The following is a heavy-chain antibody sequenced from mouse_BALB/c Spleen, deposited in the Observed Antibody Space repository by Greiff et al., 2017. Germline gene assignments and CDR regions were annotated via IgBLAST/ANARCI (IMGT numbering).Heavy chain of an antibody. J-gene: IGHJ3*01. CDR1: GYTFTDYA. CDR3: EWDYYGSSYRFAY. Sequence: QVQLMESGPELVRPGESVKISCKASGYTFTDYAMHWVKQSHAKSLEWIGAISIYYDYTNYNQKFKGKATMTVDKSSSTAYMELGRLTSEDSAIYYCEWDYYGSSYRFAYWGQGTLVTVSA. D-gene: IGHD1-1*01. CDR2: ISIYYDYT. V-gene: IGHV1S137*01.